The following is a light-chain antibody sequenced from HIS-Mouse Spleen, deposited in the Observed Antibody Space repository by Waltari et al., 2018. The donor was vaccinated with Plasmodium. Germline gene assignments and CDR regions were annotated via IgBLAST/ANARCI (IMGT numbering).Light chain of an antibody. J-gene: IGKJ3*01. V-gene: IGKV3-15*01. CDR1: QSVSSN. CDR3: QQYNNWSFT. Sequence: EIVMTQSPATLSVSPGERASQSVSSNLALYQQKPGQAPRLLIYGASTRATGIPARFSGSGSGTEFTLTISSLQSEDFAVYYCQQYNNWSFTFGPGTKVDIK. CDR2: GAS.